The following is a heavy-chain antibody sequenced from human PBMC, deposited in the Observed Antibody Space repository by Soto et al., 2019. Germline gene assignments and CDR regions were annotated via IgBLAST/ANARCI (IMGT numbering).Heavy chain of an antibody. Sequence: PSETLSLTCAVSGYPISSGYYWGWIRQSPGKGLEWIGSIFHSGSTYYNPSLKSRVTISVDTSTNQFSLKLSSVTAADTAVYYCARDHLTWYTSGSYYYYGMDVWGQGTTVTVSS. V-gene: IGHV4-38-2*02. D-gene: IGHD3-10*01. CDR2: IFHSGST. CDR1: GYPISSGYY. J-gene: IGHJ6*02. CDR3: ARDHLTWYTSGSYYYYGMDV.